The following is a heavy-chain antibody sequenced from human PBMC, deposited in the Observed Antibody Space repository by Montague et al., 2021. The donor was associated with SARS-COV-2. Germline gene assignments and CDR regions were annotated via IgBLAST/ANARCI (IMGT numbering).Heavy chain of an antibody. D-gene: IGHD1-20*01. J-gene: IGHJ6*02. Sequence: TLSLTCTVSGGSISSGGYYWSWIRQHPGKGLEWIGYIYYSGSTYYNPYLKIRVTISVDTTKNQFSLTLSSVTAADTAVYYCARDQGYNWYYYYYYGMDVWGQGTTVTVSS. V-gene: IGHV4-31*03. CDR3: ARDQGYNWYYYYYYGMDV. CDR2: IYYSGST. CDR1: GGSISSGGYY.